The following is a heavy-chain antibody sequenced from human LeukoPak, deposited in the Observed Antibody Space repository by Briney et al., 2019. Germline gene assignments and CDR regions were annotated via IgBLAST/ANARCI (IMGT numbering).Heavy chain of an antibody. Sequence: PGGSLRLSCAASGFTFSGYAMSWVRQAPGKGLEWVSAISGSGGSTYYADSVKGRFTISRDNSKNTLYLQMNSLRAEDTAVYYCAKDAVLLWFGEFYYPDYWGQGTLVTVSS. J-gene: IGHJ4*02. CDR2: ISGSGGST. V-gene: IGHV3-23*01. D-gene: IGHD3-10*01. CDR1: GFTFSGYA. CDR3: AKDAVLLWFGEFYYPDY.